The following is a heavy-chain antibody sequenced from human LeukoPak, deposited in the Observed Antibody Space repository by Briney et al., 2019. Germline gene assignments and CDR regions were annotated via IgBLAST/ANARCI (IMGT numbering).Heavy chain of an antibody. D-gene: IGHD4-23*01. J-gene: IGHJ4*02. CDR1: GGTFSSYA. CDR2: IIPIFGTA. CDR3: ARDLNRVVTSKAVGY. V-gene: IGHV1-69*05. Sequence: ASVKVSCKASGGTFSSYAISWVRQAPGQGLEWMGRIIPIFGTANYAQKLQGRVTMTTDTSTSTAYMELRSLRSDDTAVYYCARDLNRVVTSKAVGYWGQGTLVTVSS.